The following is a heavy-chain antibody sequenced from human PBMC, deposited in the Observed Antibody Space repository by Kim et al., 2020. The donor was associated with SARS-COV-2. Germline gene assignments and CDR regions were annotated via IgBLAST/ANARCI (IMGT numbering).Heavy chain of an antibody. Sequence: GGSLRLSCAASGFTFGGSAIHWVRQASGKGLELVGRIRSKANNYATAYAASVKGRFTGSRDDSKNMAYLQMNSLKIDDTAVYYCSREGQVLNWGQGTPVTVSS. CDR2: IRSKANNYAT. CDR3: SREGQVLN. J-gene: IGHJ4*02. CDR1: GFTFGGSA. V-gene: IGHV3-73*01.